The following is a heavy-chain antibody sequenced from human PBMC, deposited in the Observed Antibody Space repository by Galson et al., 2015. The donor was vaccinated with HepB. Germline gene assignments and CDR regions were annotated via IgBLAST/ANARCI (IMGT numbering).Heavy chain of an antibody. CDR3: ARVMYSSGYYLFDY. J-gene: IGHJ4*02. Sequence: QSGAEVKKPGESLRISCKASGYSFTGYYMRWVRQAPGQGLEWMGWISPDSGGTNYAQKFQGRVTMTRDTSISTAYMEMSRLRSDDTAVYYCARVMYSSGYYLFDYWGQGTLVTVSS. CDR1: GYSFTGYY. CDR2: ISPDSGGT. V-gene: IGHV1-2*02. D-gene: IGHD6-19*01.